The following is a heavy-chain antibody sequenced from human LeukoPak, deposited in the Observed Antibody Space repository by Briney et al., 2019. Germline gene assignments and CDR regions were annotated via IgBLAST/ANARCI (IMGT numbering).Heavy chain of an antibody. CDR2: IYSGGST. D-gene: IGHD5-24*01. Sequence: GGSLRLSCAASGFTVSSNYMSWVRQAPGKGLEWVSVIYSGGSTYYADSVKGRFTISRDNSKNTLYLQMNSLRAEDTAVYYCARERSRGYNIGGFDYWGQGTLVTVSS. J-gene: IGHJ4*02. V-gene: IGHV3-53*01. CDR1: GFTVSSNY. CDR3: ARERSRGYNIGGFDY.